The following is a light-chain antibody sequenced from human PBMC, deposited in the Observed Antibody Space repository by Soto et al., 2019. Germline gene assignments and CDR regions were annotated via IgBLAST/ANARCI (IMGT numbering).Light chain of an antibody. CDR2: DVS. CDR1: SSDVGGYHY. Sequence: QSALTQPASVSGSPGQSITISCTGTSSDVGGYHYVSWYQRYPGTAPKLIIYDVSNRPSGVSNRFSGSKSGNTASLTISGLQAEEAADYYCSSYTSSSTYVFGTGTKLTVL. V-gene: IGLV2-14*03. J-gene: IGLJ1*01. CDR3: SSYTSSSTYV.